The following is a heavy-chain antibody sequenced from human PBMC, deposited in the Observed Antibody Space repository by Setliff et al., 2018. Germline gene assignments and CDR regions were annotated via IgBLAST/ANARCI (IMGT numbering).Heavy chain of an antibody. CDR3: ARVRGDFLADSYQPLDV. CDR2: ISSDGSHK. V-gene: IGHV3-30*04. D-gene: IGHD3-9*01. J-gene: IGHJ4*02. CDR1: GFTFSSYT. Sequence: GGSLRLSCAASGFTFSSYTMHWVRQAPGKGLEWVALISSDGSHKYYTDSVKGRFTISKDNTRNTLSLQMNSLRPEDAAVYYCARVRGDFLADSYQPLDVWGQGALVTVSS.